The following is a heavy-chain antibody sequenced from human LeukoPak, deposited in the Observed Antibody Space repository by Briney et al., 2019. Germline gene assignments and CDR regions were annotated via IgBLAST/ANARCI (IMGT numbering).Heavy chain of an antibody. CDR2: IYHRGST. CDR3: ARGITIFGVIIIANWFDP. J-gene: IGHJ5*02. D-gene: IGHD3-3*01. V-gene: IGHV4-38-2*01. Sequence: PSETLSLTCAVSGYSISSGYHWGWIRQPPGKGLEWIGSIYHRGSTYYSPSLKSRVTISLDTSKNQFSLKLSSVTAADTAVYYCARGITIFGVIIIANWFDPWGQGTLVTVSS. CDR1: GYSISSGYH.